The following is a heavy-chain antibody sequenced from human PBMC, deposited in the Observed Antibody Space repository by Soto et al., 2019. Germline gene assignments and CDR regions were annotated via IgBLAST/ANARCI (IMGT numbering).Heavy chain of an antibody. Sequence: PSETLSLTCAVYGGSFSGYYWSWIRQPPGKGLEWIGEINHSGGTNYNPSLKSRVTISVDTSKNQFSLKLSSVTAADTAVYYCASRYSSGFDDWGQGTLVTVSS. D-gene: IGHD6-19*01. V-gene: IGHV4-34*01. CDR3: ASRYSSGFDD. CDR1: GGSFSGYY. J-gene: IGHJ4*02. CDR2: INHSGGT.